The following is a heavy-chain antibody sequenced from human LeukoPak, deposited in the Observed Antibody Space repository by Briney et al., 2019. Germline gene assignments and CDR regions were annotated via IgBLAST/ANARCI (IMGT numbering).Heavy chain of an antibody. Sequence: GGSLRLSCAASGFKFNDYTMHWVRHAPGKGLEGVSLISWDGGTTYYADSVKGRFTISRDNSKNSLHLQMSSLRTEDTALYYCAKGLLHSSGYHHGWYFDYWGQGTLAAVSS. CDR1: GFKFNDYT. CDR2: ISWDGGTT. D-gene: IGHD3-22*01. V-gene: IGHV3-43*01. J-gene: IGHJ4*02. CDR3: AKGLLHSSGYHHGWYFDY.